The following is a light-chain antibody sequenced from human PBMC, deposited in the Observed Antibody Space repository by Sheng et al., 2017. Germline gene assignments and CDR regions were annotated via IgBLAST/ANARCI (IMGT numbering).Light chain of an antibody. Sequence: DVVMTQSPLSLPVTLGQPASISCSFSQSLLHSDGNTYLNWFQQRPGRSPRRLIYKVSNRDSGVPDRFSGSGSGTDFTLKISRVEAEDVGVYYCVQTTHWPRTFGQGTEGGNQT. CDR3: VQTTHWPRT. J-gene: IGKJ1*01. CDR2: KVS. V-gene: IGKV2-30*02. CDR1: QSLLHSDGNTY.